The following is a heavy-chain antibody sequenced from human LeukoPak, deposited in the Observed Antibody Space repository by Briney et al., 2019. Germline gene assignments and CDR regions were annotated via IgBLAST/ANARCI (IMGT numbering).Heavy chain of an antibody. Sequence: ASVKVSCKASGYTFTSYGISWVRQAPGQGLECMGWISAYNGNTNYAQKLQGRVTMTTDTSTSTAYMELRSLRSDDTAVYYCARDPSVVLITYVDYWGQGTLVTVSS. CDR2: ISAYNGNT. J-gene: IGHJ4*02. V-gene: IGHV1-18*01. CDR3: ARDPSVVLITYVDY. CDR1: GYTFTSYG. D-gene: IGHD3-22*01.